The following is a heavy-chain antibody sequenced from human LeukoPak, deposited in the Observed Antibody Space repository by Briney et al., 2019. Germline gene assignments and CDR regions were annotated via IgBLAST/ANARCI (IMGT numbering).Heavy chain of an antibody. CDR2: IYTSGST. CDR1: GGSISSYY. J-gene: IGHJ3*02. Sequence: SETLSLTCTVSGGSISSYYWSWIRQPAGKGLEWIGRIYTSGSTNYNPSLKSRVTMSVDTSKNQFSLKLSSVTDADTAVYYCARDLLERDAFDIWGQGTMVTVSS. V-gene: IGHV4-4*07. D-gene: IGHD1-1*01. CDR3: ARDLLERDAFDI.